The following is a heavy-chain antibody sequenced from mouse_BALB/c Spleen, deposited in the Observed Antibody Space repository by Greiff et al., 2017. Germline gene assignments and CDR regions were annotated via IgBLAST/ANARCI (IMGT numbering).Heavy chain of an antibody. CDR1: GFTFSDYG. CDR3: ARIQLGRPMDY. J-gene: IGHJ4*01. Sequence: EVKVEESGGGLVQPGGSRKLSCAASGFTFSDYGMAWVRQAPGKGPEWVAFISNLAYSIYYADTVTGRFTISRENAKNTLYLEMSRLRSEDTAMYYCARIQLGRPMDYWGQGTSVTVSS. D-gene: IGHD3-1*01. V-gene: IGHV5-15*02. CDR2: ISNLAYSI.